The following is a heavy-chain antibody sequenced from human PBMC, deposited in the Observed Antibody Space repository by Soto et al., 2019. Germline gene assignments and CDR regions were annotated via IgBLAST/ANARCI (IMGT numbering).Heavy chain of an antibody. J-gene: IGHJ5*02. Sequence: QVHLQQWGAGLLKPSETLSLTCAVYGGSVNGYYWNWIRQPPGKGLEWIGEINHTGGTHYNPSLKSRVIMSVDTSKNQFSLWLSSVTAADTAIYYCATRITVFGLLIPPFDPWGQGTQVTVSS. CDR1: GGSVNGYY. V-gene: IGHV4-34*02. CDR3: ATRITVFGLLIPPFDP. CDR2: INHTGGT. D-gene: IGHD3-3*01.